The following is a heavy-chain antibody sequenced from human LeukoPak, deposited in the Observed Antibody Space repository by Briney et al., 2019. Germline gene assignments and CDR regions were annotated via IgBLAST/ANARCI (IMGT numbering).Heavy chain of an antibody. J-gene: IGHJ4*02. CDR2: IDSDGSST. V-gene: IGHV3-74*01. Sequence: GGSLRLSCAASGFTFSRYWMHWVRQPPGKGLVWVSRIDSDGSSTDYADSVKGRFTISRDNAESTLYLQMNSLRAEDTAVYYCARDTSAERGQQLANWGQGTLVTVSS. CDR1: GFTFSRYW. CDR3: ARDTSAERGQQLAN. D-gene: IGHD6-13*01.